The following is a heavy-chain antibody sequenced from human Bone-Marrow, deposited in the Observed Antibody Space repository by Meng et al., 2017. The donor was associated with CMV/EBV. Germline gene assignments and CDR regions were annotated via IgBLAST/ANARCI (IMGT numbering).Heavy chain of an antibody. Sequence: GESLKISCAASGFTFSSYGMHWVRQAPGKGLEWVAFIRFDGSNKYYADSVKGRFTISRDNSKNTLYLQMNSLRTEDTAVYYCAKDRGPYGGNSGSRAFDIWGQGTMVTVSS. CDR1: GFTFSSYG. D-gene: IGHD4-23*01. J-gene: IGHJ3*02. CDR2: IRFDGSNK. CDR3: AKDRGPYGGNSGSRAFDI. V-gene: IGHV3-30*02.